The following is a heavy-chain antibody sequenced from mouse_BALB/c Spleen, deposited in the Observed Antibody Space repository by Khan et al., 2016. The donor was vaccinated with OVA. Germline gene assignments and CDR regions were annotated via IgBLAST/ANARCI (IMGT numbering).Heavy chain of an antibody. Sequence: EVQLQESGPGLVKPSQSLSLTCTVTGYSITSDYAWNWIRQFPGNKLEWMGYISYSGSTNYNPALKSRISLTRDTSKNQFSLQLNSVTTEDTATYYCARDGSRYTYAMDYWGQGTSVTVSS. CDR3: ARDGSRYTYAMDY. CDR1: GYSITSDYA. V-gene: IGHV3-2*02. CDR2: ISYSGST. J-gene: IGHJ4*01. D-gene: IGHD2-3*01.